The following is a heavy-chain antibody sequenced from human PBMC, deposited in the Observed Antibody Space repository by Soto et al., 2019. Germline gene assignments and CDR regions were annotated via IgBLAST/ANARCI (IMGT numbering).Heavy chain of an antibody. V-gene: IGHV4-39*02. CDR1: GGSISSSSYY. CDR3: ATQEVGGSYVYTFDP. CDR2: IYYSGST. Sequence: QLQLQESGPGLVKPSETLSLTCTVSGGSISSSSYYWGWIRQPPGKGLEWIGSIYYSGSTYYNPSLKRRVTISGDTSKNHFSLKLSSVTAADTAVYYCATQEVGGSYVYTFDPWGQGTLVTVSS. D-gene: IGHD1-26*01. J-gene: IGHJ5*02.